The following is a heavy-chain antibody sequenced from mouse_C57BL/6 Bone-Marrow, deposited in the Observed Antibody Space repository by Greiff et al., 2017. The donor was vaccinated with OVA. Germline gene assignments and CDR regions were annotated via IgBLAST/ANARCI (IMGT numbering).Heavy chain of an antibody. CDR1: GFTFSSYA. CDR3: ASTTVVATDWYFDV. Sequence: DVKLVESGGGLVKPGGSLTLSCAASGFTFSSYAMSWVRQTPEKRLEWVATISDGGSYTYYPDNVKGRFTISRDNAKNNLYLQMSHLKSEDTAMYYCASTTVVATDWYFDVWGTGTTVTVSS. J-gene: IGHJ1*03. D-gene: IGHD1-1*01. V-gene: IGHV5-4*03. CDR2: ISDGGSYT.